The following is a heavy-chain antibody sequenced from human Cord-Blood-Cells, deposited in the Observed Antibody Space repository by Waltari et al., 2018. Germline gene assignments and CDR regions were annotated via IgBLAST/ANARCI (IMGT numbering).Heavy chain of an antibody. J-gene: IGHJ4*02. D-gene: IGHD3-22*01. CDR1: GYTFTGYY. CDR3: ARDVSSEYYYDSSGYYYGY. CDR2: INHNRGGT. V-gene: IGHV1-2*02. Sequence: QVQLVQSGAEVKKPGASVKVSCKASGYTFTGYYMHWVRQAPGQGLEWMEWINHNRGGTKYPQKFQGRVTMTRDTSISTAYMELSRLRSDDTAVYYCARDVSSEYYYDSSGYYYGYWGQGTLVTVSS.